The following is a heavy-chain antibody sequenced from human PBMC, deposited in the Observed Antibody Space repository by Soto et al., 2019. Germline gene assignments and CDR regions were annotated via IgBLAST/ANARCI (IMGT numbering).Heavy chain of an antibody. D-gene: IGHD3-22*01. Sequence: GGSLRLSCAASAFTFSTYAMSWVRQAPGKGLEWVSAISGTGGSTYYADSVKGRFTISRDNSKNTLYLQMNSLRTEDTALYYCAKDVTYYYDAAGSNYFDYWGQGTLVTVSS. CDR3: AKDVTYYYDAAGSNYFDY. CDR1: AFTFSTYA. J-gene: IGHJ4*02. CDR2: ISGTGGST. V-gene: IGHV3-23*01.